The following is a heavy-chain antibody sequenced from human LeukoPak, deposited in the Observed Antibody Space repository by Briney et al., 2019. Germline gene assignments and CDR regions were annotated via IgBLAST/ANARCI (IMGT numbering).Heavy chain of an antibody. CDR1: GFTFSSYS. Sequence: PGGSLRLSCAASGFTFSSYSMNWVRQAPGKGLEWVSSISGNGSYTHYADSVKGRFTISRDNAQNSLYLQMNSLRAEDTAVYYCARGEDTAMVTGGYNWFDPWGQGTLVTVSS. CDR2: ISGNGSYT. J-gene: IGHJ5*02. CDR3: ARGEDTAMVTGGYNWFDP. V-gene: IGHV3-21*01. D-gene: IGHD5-18*01.